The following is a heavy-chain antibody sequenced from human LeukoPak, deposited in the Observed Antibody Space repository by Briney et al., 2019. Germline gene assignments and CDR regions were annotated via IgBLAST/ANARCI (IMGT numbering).Heavy chain of an antibody. V-gene: IGHV3-30-3*01. CDR1: GFTFSNYT. CDR3: VKDRTGTYTLDY. CDR2: ISDDGSRQ. Sequence: GRSLRLSCAATGFTFSNYTIHWGRQAPGKGLEWVAFISDDGSRQHYADSVKGRFTISRDNSKNTLNLQMNSLRAEDTAVYYCVKDRTGTYTLDYWGQGTLVTVSS. D-gene: IGHD3-10*01. J-gene: IGHJ4*02.